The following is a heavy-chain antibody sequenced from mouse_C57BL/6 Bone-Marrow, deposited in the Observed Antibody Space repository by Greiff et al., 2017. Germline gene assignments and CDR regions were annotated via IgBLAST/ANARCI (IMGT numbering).Heavy chain of an antibody. Sequence: EVQLQESGPELVKPGASVKISCKASGYSFTDYNMNWVKQSNGKSLEWIGVINPNYGTTSYNQKFNGKATFSGDHSSSTAFMQLNSLTSEDSAVYYCARSDYYGSSPYYYAMDYWGQGTSVTVYS. V-gene: IGHV1-39*01. CDR3: ARSDYYGSSPYYYAMDY. CDR2: INPNYGTT. D-gene: IGHD1-1*01. CDR1: GYSFTDYN. J-gene: IGHJ4*01.